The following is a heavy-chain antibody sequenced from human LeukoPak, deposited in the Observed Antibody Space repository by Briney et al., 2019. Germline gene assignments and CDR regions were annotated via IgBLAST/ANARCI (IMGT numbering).Heavy chain of an antibody. Sequence: QPSQTLSLTCTVSGGSISSAGCYWNWIRQPAGKGRDWIGGSCISGSTTYHPSLSSRVNISLETSRSQFSLRLSSVTAAATAVYYCARGDMAAAGFDYWGQGTLVTVSS. D-gene: IGHD6-13*01. CDR1: GGSISSAGCY. V-gene: IGHV4-61*02. J-gene: IGHJ4*02. CDR3: ARGDMAAAGFDY. CDR2: SCISGST.